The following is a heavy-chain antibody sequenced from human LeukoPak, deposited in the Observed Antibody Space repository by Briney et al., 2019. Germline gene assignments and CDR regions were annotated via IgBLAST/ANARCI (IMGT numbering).Heavy chain of an antibody. V-gene: IGHV4-39*07. D-gene: IGHD3-16*02. Sequence: SETLSLTCTVSGGSISSSSYYWGWIRQPPGKGLEWIGSIYYSGSTYYNPSLKSRVTISVDTSKNQFSLKLSSVTAADTAVYYCARDYRSTRAFDIWGQGTVVTVSS. CDR1: GGSISSSSYY. CDR2: IYYSGST. J-gene: IGHJ3*02. CDR3: ARDYRSTRAFDI.